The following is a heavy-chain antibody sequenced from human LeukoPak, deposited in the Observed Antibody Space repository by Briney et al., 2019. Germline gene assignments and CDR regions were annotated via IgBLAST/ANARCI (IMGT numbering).Heavy chain of an antibody. CDR1: GYTFTGYY. V-gene: IGHV1-2*02. CDR3: ALTYYYDSSGYLPFDY. Sequence: ASVKVSCKASGYTFTGYYMHWVRQAPGQGLEWMGWINPNSGGTNYAQKFQGRVTMTRDTSISTAYMKLSRLRSDDTAVYYCALTYYYDSSGYLPFDYWGQGTLVTVSS. D-gene: IGHD3-22*01. CDR2: INPNSGGT. J-gene: IGHJ4*02.